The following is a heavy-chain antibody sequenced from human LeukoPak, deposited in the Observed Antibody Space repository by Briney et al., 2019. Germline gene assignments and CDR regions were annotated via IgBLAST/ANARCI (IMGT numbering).Heavy chain of an antibody. D-gene: IGHD5-12*01. J-gene: IGHJ4*02. Sequence: ASVKVSCKSSGYTFTGYYMHWVRQAPGQGLEWMGLINPNSGGTNYAQKFSVRVTMTMDTSPSTASMDLSRLRFDDTDVYYCAEVARYSGYVRWGERTLVSVSS. CDR2: INPNSGGT. V-gene: IGHV1-2*02. CDR1: GYTFTGYY. CDR3: AEVARYSGYVR.